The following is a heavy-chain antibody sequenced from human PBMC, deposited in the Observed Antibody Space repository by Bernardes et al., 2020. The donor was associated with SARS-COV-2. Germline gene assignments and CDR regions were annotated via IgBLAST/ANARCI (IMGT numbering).Heavy chain of an antibody. J-gene: IGHJ4*01. Sequence: GGSLRLSCAASGLSFSYGWMSWVRQAPGKGLEWVGLIKSRTDGETTHYAAPVKGRFTISRDDSKNTLYLQMDGLKAEDTAVYYCRKVVGPRGDDYWGHGTLVTVSS. CDR1: GLSFSYGW. CDR3: RKVVGPRGDDY. V-gene: IGHV3-15*01. D-gene: IGHD2-15*01. CDR2: IKSRTDGETT.